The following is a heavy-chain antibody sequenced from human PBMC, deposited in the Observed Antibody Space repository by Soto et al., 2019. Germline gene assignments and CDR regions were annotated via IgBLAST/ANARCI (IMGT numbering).Heavy chain of an antibody. CDR3: ARGAFGNYYQDS. CDR1: GFSFTRDW. V-gene: IGHV3-74*01. CDR2: VNTDETTT. J-gene: IGHJ4*02. Sequence: EVQLVESGGGLVQPGGSLRLSCAASGFSFTRDWMHWVRQAPGKGLEWVSRVNTDETTTNYADSVKGRFTISRDNAKNTLYLQRNSLSAEDTAIYFCARGAFGNYYQDSWGQGTLVTVSP. D-gene: IGHD1-26*01.